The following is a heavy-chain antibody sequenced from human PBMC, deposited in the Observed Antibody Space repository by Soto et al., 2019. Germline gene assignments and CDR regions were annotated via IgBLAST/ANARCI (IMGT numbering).Heavy chain of an antibody. J-gene: IGHJ4*02. D-gene: IGHD3-3*01. CDR2: ISGSGGST. CDR1: GFTFSSYA. V-gene: IGHV3-23*01. Sequence: EVQLLESGGGLVQPGGSLRLSCAASGFTFSSYAMSWVRQAPGKGLEWVSAISGSGGSTYYAVSVKGRFTISRDNSKNTLYLQMNSLRAEDTAVYYCAKEDYHFWSCYYSYFDYWGQGTLVTVSS. CDR3: AKEDYHFWSCYYSYFDY.